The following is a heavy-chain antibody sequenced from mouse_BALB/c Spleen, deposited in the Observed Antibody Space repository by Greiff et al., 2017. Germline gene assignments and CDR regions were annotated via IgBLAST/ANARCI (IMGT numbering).Heavy chain of an antibody. Sequence: VQLQQSGAELVKPGASVKLSFKASGYTFTSYYMYWVKQRPGQGLEWIGEINPSNGGTNFNEKFKSKATLTVDKSSSTAYMQLSSLTSEDSAVYYCTRWGDYDYYAMDYWGQGTSVTVSS. V-gene: IGHV1S81*02. CDR2: INPSNGGT. D-gene: IGHD1-1*02. CDR3: TRWGDYDYYAMDY. CDR1: GYTFTSYY. J-gene: IGHJ4*01.